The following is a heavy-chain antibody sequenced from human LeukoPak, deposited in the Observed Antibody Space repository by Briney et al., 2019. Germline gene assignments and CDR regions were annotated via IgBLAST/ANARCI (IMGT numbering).Heavy chain of an antibody. D-gene: IGHD4-17*01. CDR3: ARAKGYGDHDLGY. V-gene: IGHV3-53*01. Sequence: GGSLRLSCAASGFTFINYAMTWVRQAPGKGLEWVSVIYSGGSTYYADSVKGRFTISRDNSQNTLYLQMNSLRAEDTAVYYCARAKGYGDHDLGYWGQGTLVTVSS. J-gene: IGHJ4*02. CDR1: GFTFINYA. CDR2: IYSGGST.